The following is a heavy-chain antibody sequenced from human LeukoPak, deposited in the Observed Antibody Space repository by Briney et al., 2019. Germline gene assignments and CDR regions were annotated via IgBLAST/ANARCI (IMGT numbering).Heavy chain of an antibody. V-gene: IGHV4-39*07. Sequence: KPSETLSLTCTVSGGSISSSSYYWGWIRQPPGKGLEWIGSIYYSGSTYYNPPLKSRVTISVDTSKNQFSLKLSSVTAADTAVYYCARVDSSNWYEYRGYFDYWGQGTLVTVSS. D-gene: IGHD6-13*01. CDR1: GGSISSSSYY. CDR2: IYYSGST. J-gene: IGHJ4*02. CDR3: ARVDSSNWYEYRGYFDY.